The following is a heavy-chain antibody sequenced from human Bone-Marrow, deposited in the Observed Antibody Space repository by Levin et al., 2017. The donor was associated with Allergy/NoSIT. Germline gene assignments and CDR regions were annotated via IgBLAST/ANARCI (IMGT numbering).Heavy chain of an antibody. CDR3: ARDLGTISGSGDV. Sequence: SVKVSCKPSGGTFNSSPISWVRQAPGQGLEWMGGIIPMMGTAQYAQKFQGRITITADESSSTAYMELSSLRSEDTAVYYCARDLGTISGSGDVWGQGTTVTVSS. D-gene: IGHD3-3*01. V-gene: IGHV1-69*13. J-gene: IGHJ6*02. CDR2: IIPMMGTA. CDR1: GGTFNSSP.